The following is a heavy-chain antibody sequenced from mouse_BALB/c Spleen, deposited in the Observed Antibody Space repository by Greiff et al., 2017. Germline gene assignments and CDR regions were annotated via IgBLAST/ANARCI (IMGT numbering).Heavy chain of an antibody. CDR1: GFTFSDYG. J-gene: IGHJ3*01. V-gene: IGHV5-15*02. Sequence: EVMLVESGGGLVQPGGSRKLSCAASGFTFSDYGMAWVRQAPGKGPEWVAFISNLAYSIYYADTVTGRFTISRENAKNTLYLEMSSLRSEDTAMYYCARPLYDYLAWFAYWGQGTLVTVSA. D-gene: IGHD2-4*01. CDR2: ISNLAYSI. CDR3: ARPLYDYLAWFAY.